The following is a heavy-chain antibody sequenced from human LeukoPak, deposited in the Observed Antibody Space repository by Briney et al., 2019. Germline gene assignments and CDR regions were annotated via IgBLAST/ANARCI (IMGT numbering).Heavy chain of an antibody. D-gene: IGHD2-2*01. J-gene: IGHJ3*02. CDR2: IYYSGST. Sequence: PGGSLRLSCAASGFTFDDYGMSWVRQPPGKGLEWIESIYYSGSTYYNPSLKSRVTISVDTSKNQFSLKLSSVTAADTAVYYCARGPATVGDDAFDIWGQGTMVTVSS. CDR3: ARGPATVGDDAFDI. CDR1: GFTFDDYG. V-gene: IGHV4-38-2*01.